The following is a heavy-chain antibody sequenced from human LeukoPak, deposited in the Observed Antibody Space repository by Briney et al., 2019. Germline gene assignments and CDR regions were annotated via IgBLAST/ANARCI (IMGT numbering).Heavy chain of an antibody. CDR3: ATYRRGYHDSSESYYFDY. CDR1: GFTFSRFA. Sequence: GGSLRLSCAASGFTFSRFAMSWVRQAPGKGLEWVSGISGSGDSTYYADSVKGRFTISRDNSKNTLYLQMNGLRAEDTAVYYCATYRRGYHDSSESYYFDYWGQGALVTVSS. D-gene: IGHD3-22*01. CDR2: ISGSGDST. J-gene: IGHJ4*02. V-gene: IGHV3-23*01.